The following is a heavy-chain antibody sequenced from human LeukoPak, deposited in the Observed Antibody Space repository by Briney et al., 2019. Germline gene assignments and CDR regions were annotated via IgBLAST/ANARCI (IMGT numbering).Heavy chain of an antibody. CDR1: GFTFSSYA. Sequence: PGGSLRLSCAASGFTFSSYAMSWVRQAPGKGLEWFSSISGSGGSTYYADSVKGRFTISRDNAKNSLYLQMNSLRDEDTAVYYCARDAFYDFWSGYPDYWGQGTLVTVSS. CDR2: ISGSGGST. CDR3: ARDAFYDFWSGYPDY. V-gene: IGHV3-23*01. J-gene: IGHJ4*02. D-gene: IGHD3-3*01.